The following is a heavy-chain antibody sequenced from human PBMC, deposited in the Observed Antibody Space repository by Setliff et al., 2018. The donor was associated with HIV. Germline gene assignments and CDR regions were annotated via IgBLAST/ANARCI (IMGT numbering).Heavy chain of an antibody. J-gene: IGHJ4*02. CDR2: IFHTGST. V-gene: IGHV4-38-2*01. D-gene: IGHD6-13*01. Sequence: SETLSLTCAVSGYSISSGYYWGWIRQPPGKGLEWIGQIFHTGSTYYNPSLKSRVTISVDTSKTQFFLKLTSVTAADTAVYYCARVFEIAAAGFDYWGQGTLVTVSS. CDR1: GYSISSGYY. CDR3: ARVFEIAAAGFDY.